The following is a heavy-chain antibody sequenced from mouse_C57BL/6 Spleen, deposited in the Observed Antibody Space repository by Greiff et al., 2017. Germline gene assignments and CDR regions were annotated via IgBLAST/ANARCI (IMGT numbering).Heavy chain of an antibody. CDR3: ARMGSPGYFDY. D-gene: IGHD1-1*01. CDR2: INPNNGGT. CDR1: GYTFTDYY. V-gene: IGHV1-26*01. Sequence: VQLQQSGPELVKPGASVKISCKASGYTFTDYYMNWVKQSHGKSLEWIGDINPNNGGTSYNQKFKGKATLTVDKSSSTAYMELRSLTSEDSAVYYCARMGSPGYFDYWGQGTTLTVSS. J-gene: IGHJ2*01.